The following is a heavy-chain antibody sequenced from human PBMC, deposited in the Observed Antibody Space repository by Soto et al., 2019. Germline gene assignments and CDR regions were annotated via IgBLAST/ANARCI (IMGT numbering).Heavy chain of an antibody. D-gene: IGHD5-18*01. CDR1: GFTFSNFW. Sequence: GGSLRLSCAASGFTFSNFWMHWVRQAPGKGLVWVSRIYSDGSGTMYADSVKGRFTISRDNAKSTLYLQMNSLRPEDTAVYYCATLNSFGSDYWGRGTLVTVSS. V-gene: IGHV3-74*03. CDR2: IYSDGSGT. J-gene: IGHJ4*02. CDR3: ATLNSFGSDY.